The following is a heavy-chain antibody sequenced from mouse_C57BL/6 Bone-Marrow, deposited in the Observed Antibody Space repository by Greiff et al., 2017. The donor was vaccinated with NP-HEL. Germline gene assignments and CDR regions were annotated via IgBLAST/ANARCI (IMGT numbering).Heavy chain of an antibody. CDR2: IDPETGGT. CDR3: TIYYGYLYAMDC. D-gene: IGHD2-2*01. Sequence: QVQLQQSGAELVRPGASVTLSCKASGYTFTDYEMHWVKQTPVHGLEWIGAIDPETGGTAYNQKFKGKAILTADKSSSTAYMELRSLTSEDSAVYCCTIYYGYLYAMDCWGQGTSVTVSS. CDR1: GYTFTDYE. V-gene: IGHV1-15*01. J-gene: IGHJ4*01.